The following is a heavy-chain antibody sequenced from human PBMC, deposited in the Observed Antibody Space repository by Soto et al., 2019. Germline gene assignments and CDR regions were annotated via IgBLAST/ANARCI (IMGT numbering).Heavy chain of an antibody. D-gene: IGHD2-15*01. Sequence: VQLVQSGAEVKKPGASVKVSCKASGYTFTSYGISWVRQAPGQGREWMGWISAYNGNTNYAQKLQGRVTMTTDTATSTAYMERRSLRSDDTAVCYCARDWDCSGGSCYGVLDHGGQATVVTVSS. CDR1: GYTFTSYG. CDR3: ARDWDCSGGSCYGVLDH. CDR2: ISAYNGNT. V-gene: IGHV1-18*01. J-gene: IGHJ4*02.